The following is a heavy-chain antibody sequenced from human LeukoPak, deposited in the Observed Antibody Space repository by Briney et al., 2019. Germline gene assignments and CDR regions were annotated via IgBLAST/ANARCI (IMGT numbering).Heavy chain of an antibody. V-gene: IGHV3-66*01. J-gene: IGHJ4*02. CDR3: VRVNDYGDRNLYYFGY. CDR1: GILVSSNY. Sequence: GGSLRLSCVASGILVSSNYMSWVRQAPGKGLEWVSFIDSTGSTYYADSVKGRFTISRDNSKNTLYLQTSSLRGEDTAVYYCVRVNDYGDRNLYYFGYWGQGTLVTVSS. D-gene: IGHD4-17*01. CDR2: IDSTGST.